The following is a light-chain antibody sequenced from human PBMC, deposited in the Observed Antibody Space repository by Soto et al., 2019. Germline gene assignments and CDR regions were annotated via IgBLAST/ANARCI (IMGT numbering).Light chain of an antibody. Sequence: QSVLTQPASVSGSPGQSITISCTGTSSDVGGYDYVSWYQPHPGKAPKLMIYEVSNRPSGVSNRFSGSKSGNTASLTISGLQAEGEADYYCSSYTGSSTLWVFGGGTKVTVL. V-gene: IGLV2-14*01. J-gene: IGLJ3*02. CDR2: EVS. CDR1: SSDVGGYDY. CDR3: SSYTGSSTLWV.